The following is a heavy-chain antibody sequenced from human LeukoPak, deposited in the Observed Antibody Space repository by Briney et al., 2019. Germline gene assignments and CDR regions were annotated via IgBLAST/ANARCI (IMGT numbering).Heavy chain of an antibody. D-gene: IGHD3-10*01. J-gene: IGHJ4*02. CDR3: AREYNYYGSGSWVDY. CDR1: GFTFSSYW. V-gene: IGHV3-7*01. Sequence: GGPLRLSCAASGFTFSSYWMSWVRQAPGKGLEWVANIKQDGSEKYYVDSVKGRFTISRDNAKNSLYLQMNSLRAEDTAVYYCAREYNYYGSGSWVDYWGQGTLVTVSS. CDR2: IKQDGSEK.